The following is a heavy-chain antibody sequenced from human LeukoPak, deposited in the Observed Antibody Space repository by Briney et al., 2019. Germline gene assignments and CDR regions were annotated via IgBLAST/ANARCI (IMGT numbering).Heavy chain of an antibody. J-gene: IGHJ6*03. CDR1: GFTFSSYE. CDR3: ARGAFDWLLFNYYYYMDV. V-gene: IGHV3-48*03. CDR2: ISSSGSAI. D-gene: IGHD3-9*01. Sequence: PGGSLRLSCAASGFTFSSYEMNWVRQAAGKGLEWTSYISSSGSAIHYADSVKGRFTISRDNAKNSLYLQMNSLRAEDTAVYYCARGAFDWLLFNYYYYMDVWGKGTTVTISS.